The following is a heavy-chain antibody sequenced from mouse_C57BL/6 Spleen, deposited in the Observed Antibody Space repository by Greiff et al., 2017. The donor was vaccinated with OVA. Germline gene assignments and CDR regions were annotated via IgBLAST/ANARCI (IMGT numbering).Heavy chain of an antibody. D-gene: IGHD1-1*02. CDR2: ISDGGSYT. Sequence: EVMLVESGGGLVKPGGSLKLSCAASGFTFSSYAMSWVRQTPEKRLEWVATISDGGSYTYYPDNVKGRFTISRDNAKNNLYLQMSHLKSEDTAMYYCAREGGVVSFAYWGQGTLVTVSA. CDR3: AREGGVVSFAY. J-gene: IGHJ3*01. V-gene: IGHV5-4*01. CDR1: GFTFSSYA.